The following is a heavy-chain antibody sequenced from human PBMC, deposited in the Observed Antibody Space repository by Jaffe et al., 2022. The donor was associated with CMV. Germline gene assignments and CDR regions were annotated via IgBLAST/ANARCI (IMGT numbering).Heavy chain of an antibody. CDR3: ARGPICSSTSCLPFGWFDP. D-gene: IGHD2-2*01. CDR1: GYTFTSYD. V-gene: IGHV1-8*01. J-gene: IGHJ5*02. CDR2: MNPNSGNT. Sequence: QVQLVQSGAEVKKPGASVKVSCKASGYTFTSYDINWVRQATGQGLEWMGWMNPNSGNTGYAQKFQGRVTMTRNTSISTAYMELSSLRSEDTAVYYCARGPICSSTSCLPFGWFDPWGQGTLVTVSS.